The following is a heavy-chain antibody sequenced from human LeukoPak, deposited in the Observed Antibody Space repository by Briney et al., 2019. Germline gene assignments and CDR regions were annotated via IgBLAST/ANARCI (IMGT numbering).Heavy chain of an antibody. Sequence: GGSLRLSCAASGFTFSNYWMSWVRQAPGRGLEWVANIKQDGSENSYVDSVKGRFTISRDNAKNSLYLQMNSLRAEDTAVYYCARGAYWNDEFLDAFDIWGQGTMVTVSS. CDR2: IKQDGSEN. D-gene: IGHD1-1*01. V-gene: IGHV3-7*01. CDR3: ARGAYWNDEFLDAFDI. CDR1: GFTFSNYW. J-gene: IGHJ3*02.